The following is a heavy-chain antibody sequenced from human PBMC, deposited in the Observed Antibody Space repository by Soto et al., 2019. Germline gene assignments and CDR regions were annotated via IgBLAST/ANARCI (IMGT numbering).Heavy chain of an antibody. CDR1: GYTFTGYY. Sequence: ASVKVSCKASGYTFTGYYMHWVRQAPGQGLEWMGWINPNSGGTNYAQKFQGWVTMTRDTSISTAYMELSRLRSDDTAVYYCARYCISTSCASGYYYGMDVWGQGTTVTVSS. J-gene: IGHJ6*02. CDR2: INPNSGGT. D-gene: IGHD2-2*01. V-gene: IGHV1-2*04. CDR3: ARYCISTSCASGYYYGMDV.